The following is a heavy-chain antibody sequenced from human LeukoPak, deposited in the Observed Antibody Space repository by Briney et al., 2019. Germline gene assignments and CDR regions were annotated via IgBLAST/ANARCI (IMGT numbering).Heavy chain of an antibody. CDR2: INSDGSDT. Sequence: GGSLRLSCPTSGFTFSSYWMYWVRQAPGKGLVWVSRINSDGSDTSYADSVQGRFTISRDNAKNTLYMQMNSLRAEDTAVYYCASCVAVPGLPDYWGQGTLVTVSS. CDR3: ASCVAVPGLPDY. J-gene: IGHJ4*02. CDR1: GFTFSSYW. D-gene: IGHD6-19*01. V-gene: IGHV3-74*01.